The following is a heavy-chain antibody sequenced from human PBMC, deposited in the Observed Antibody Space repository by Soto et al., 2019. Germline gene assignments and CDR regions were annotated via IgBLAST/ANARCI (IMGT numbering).Heavy chain of an antibody. CDR3: GRDLGVPAALV. Sequence: ASVKVSCKASGYTFTSYAMHWVRQAPGQRLEWMGWINAGNGNTKYSQKFQGRVTITRDTSASTAYMELSSLRSEDTAVYYCGRDLGVPAALVWGQGPLVPVSP. CDR1: GYTFTSYA. J-gene: IGHJ4*02. CDR2: INAGNGNT. V-gene: IGHV1-3*01. D-gene: IGHD2-2*01.